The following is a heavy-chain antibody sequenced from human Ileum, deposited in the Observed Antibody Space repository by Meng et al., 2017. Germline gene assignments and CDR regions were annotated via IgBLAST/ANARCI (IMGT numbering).Heavy chain of an antibody. Sequence: LQLQESGPGLVNPSETLSLTCTVSGGSISNTNYSWAWIRQPPGKGLEWIGRMSYSGSTYFNPSLKSRVAISVDTSNNQVSLKLSFVTAADTAVYYCARGGAVAGVWWYFDLWGRGTLVTVSS. D-gene: IGHD6-19*01. CDR3: ARGGAVAGVWWYFDL. J-gene: IGHJ2*01. V-gene: IGHV4-39*07. CDR1: GGSISNTNYS. CDR2: MSYSGST.